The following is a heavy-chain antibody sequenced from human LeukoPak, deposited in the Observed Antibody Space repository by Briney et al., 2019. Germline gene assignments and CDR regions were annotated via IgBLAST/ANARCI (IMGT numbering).Heavy chain of an antibody. Sequence: ASVKVSCKASGYTFTSYDINWVRQATGQGLEWMGWMNPNSGNTGYAQKFQGRVTITRNTSISTAYMELSRLRSDDTAVYYCAASDGISFLDVWGKGTTVTVSS. CDR2: MNPNSGNT. D-gene: IGHD5-24*01. J-gene: IGHJ6*04. CDR3: AASDGISFLDV. V-gene: IGHV1-8*03. CDR1: GYTFTSYD.